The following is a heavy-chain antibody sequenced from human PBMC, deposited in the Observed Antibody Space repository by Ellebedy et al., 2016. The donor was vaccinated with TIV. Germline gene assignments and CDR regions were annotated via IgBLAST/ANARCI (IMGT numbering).Heavy chain of an antibody. CDR2: IYYSGST. Sequence: SETLSLXXTVSGGSISSYYWSWIRQPPGKGLEWLGYIYYSGSTYYNPSLKSRVTISVDTSKNQFSLKLSSVTAADTAVYYCARVGPYYDFWSGSRMGFQHWGQGTLVTVSS. J-gene: IGHJ1*01. V-gene: IGHV4-59*12. D-gene: IGHD3-3*01. CDR1: GGSISSYY. CDR3: ARVGPYYDFWSGSRMGFQH.